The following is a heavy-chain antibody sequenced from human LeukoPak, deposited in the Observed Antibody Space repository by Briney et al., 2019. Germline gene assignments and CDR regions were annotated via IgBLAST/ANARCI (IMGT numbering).Heavy chain of an antibody. D-gene: IGHD3-22*01. V-gene: IGHV3-48*03. CDR3: ARASTYDRIDS. CDR1: GFTFSSYE. Sequence: GGSLRLSCAASGFTFSSYEMNSVRQAPGKGLEWVSYISSSGSTIYYADSVKGRFTISRDNAKNSLYLQMNSLRAGDRAVDHCARASTYDRIDSWGQGTLVTVSS. J-gene: IGHJ4*02. CDR2: ISSSGSTI.